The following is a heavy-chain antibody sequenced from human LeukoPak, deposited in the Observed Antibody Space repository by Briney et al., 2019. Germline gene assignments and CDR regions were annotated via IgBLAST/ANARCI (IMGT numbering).Heavy chain of an antibody. Sequence: SETLSLTCTVSGGSISGDSWSWIRQPPGKGLEWIGYIHYSGNTRENPPLKSRVTISADTSKNQFSLRLSSVTAADTAIYFCARISLGGSSNYFDYWGQGTLVTVSS. CDR1: GGSISGDS. CDR2: IHYSGNT. CDR3: ARISLGGSSNYFDY. V-gene: IGHV4-59*01. D-gene: IGHD2-15*01. J-gene: IGHJ4*02.